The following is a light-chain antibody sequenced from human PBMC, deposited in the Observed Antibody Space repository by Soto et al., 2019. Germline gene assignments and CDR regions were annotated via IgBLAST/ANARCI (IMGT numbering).Light chain of an antibody. CDR1: QDIGNY. V-gene: IGKV1-27*01. J-gene: IGKJ1*01. CDR2: LAS. Sequence: DIQMTQSPSSLSASVGDRVTITCRTSQDIGNYLAWYQQKPGKVPKLLIYLASTLQSGVPSRFGGSGSGTVFTLTISSLQPEDLATYYCQKYNIAPQTFGQGTEVEIK. CDR3: QKYNIAPQT.